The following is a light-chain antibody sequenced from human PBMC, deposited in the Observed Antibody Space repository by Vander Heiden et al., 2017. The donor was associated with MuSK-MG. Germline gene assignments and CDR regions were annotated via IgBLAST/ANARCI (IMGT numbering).Light chain of an antibody. CDR2: QDS. CDR1: KLGDKY. Sequence: FELTQPPPVSVSPGQTASITCSGDKLGDKYACWYQQKPGQSPVLVIYQDSKRPSGIPERFSGSNSGNTATLTISGTQAMDEADYYCQAWDSSTVVFGGGTKLTVL. V-gene: IGLV3-1*01. J-gene: IGLJ2*01. CDR3: QAWDSSTVV.